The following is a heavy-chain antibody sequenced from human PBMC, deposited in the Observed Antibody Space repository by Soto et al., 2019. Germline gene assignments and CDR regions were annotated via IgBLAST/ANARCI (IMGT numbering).Heavy chain of an antibody. CDR1: GFTFSSYS. V-gene: IGHV3-7*01. D-gene: IGHD3-10*01. CDR2: IKYNRREK. J-gene: IGHJ4*02. Sequence: GGSLRLSCAASGFTFSSYSMSWVRQAPGKGLEWVTSIKYNRREKYYVDSVKSRFTISRDNAKNSLYIQMNSLRAEDTAVFYCARLLGDVTTFDNWGQGTLATVSS. CDR3: ARLLGDVTTFDN.